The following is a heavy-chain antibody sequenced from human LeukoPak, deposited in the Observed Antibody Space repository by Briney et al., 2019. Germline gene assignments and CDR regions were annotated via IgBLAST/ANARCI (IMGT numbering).Heavy chain of an antibody. V-gene: IGHV1-2*02. J-gene: IGHJ4*02. CDR2: VNSNSGGT. CDR3: ARGYCSGGSCYHFGS. CDR1: GYRFSDYY. D-gene: IGHD2-15*01. Sequence: GASVKVSCKTSGYRFSDYYMHWVRQAPGQGLEWMGWVNSNSGGTHYAQKFEGRVTMTRDTSISTAYMELSRLKSDDTAVYYCARGYCSGGSCYHFGSWGQGTLVTVSS.